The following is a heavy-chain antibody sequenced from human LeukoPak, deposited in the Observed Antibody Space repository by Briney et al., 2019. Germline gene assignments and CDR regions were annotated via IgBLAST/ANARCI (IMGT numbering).Heavy chain of an antibody. CDR1: GFTFNIYA. V-gene: IGHV3-23*01. CDR2: ISGSGDST. J-gene: IGHJ4*02. CDR3: ARDQGYDYVWGSNRYGY. D-gene: IGHD3-16*02. Sequence: GGSLRLSCSASGFTFNIYAMNWVRQAPGKGLEWVSAISGSGDSTYYADSVKGRFIISRDTSKNMLYLQMNSLRAEDTAVYYCARDQGYDYVWGSNRYGYWGQGTLVTVSS.